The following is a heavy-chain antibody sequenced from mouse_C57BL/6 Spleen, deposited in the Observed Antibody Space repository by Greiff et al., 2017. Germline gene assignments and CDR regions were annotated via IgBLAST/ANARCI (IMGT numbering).Heavy chain of an antibody. CDR3: AKEPRQLRMSMDY. V-gene: IGHV5-17*01. D-gene: IGHD3-2*02. CDR2: ISSGSSTI. CDR1: GFTFSDYG. J-gene: IGHJ4*01. Sequence: EVHLVESGGGLVKPGGSLKLSCAASGFTFSDYGMHWVRQAPEKGLEWVAYISSGSSTIYYADTVKGRFTISRDNAKNTLFLQMTSLRSEDTAMYYCAKEPRQLRMSMDYWGQGTSVTVSS.